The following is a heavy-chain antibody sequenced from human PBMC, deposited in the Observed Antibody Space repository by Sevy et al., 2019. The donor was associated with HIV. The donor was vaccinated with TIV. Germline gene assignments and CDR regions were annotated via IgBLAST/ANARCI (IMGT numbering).Heavy chain of an antibody. CDR1: GXXXXXYS. V-gene: IGHV3-23*01. CDR2: XXXXXXXX. J-gene: IGHJ4*02. Sequence: GGSLRLSCAASGXXXXXYSMXXVRXXPGKXXXXXSTXXXXXXXXNYADSVKGRFTISRDNSKSSVYLXXXXLRPEDTXXXXCXXXGCXKXXXXWGQGXLVTVSS. CDR3: XXXGCXKXXXX. D-gene: IGHD2-8*01.